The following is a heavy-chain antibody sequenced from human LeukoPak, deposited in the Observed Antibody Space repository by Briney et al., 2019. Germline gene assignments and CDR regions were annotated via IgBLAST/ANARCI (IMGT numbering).Heavy chain of an antibody. CDR1: GFTFSNYD. CDR3: TRDPGGRDFWSGLDP. J-gene: IGHJ5*02. D-gene: IGHD3-3*01. V-gene: IGHV3-49*04. Sequence: PGGSLRLSCAASGFTFSNYDMNWVRQAPGKGLEWVGFITSKAYGGTTEYAASVKGRFTISRDDSKSIAYLQMNSLKTEDTAAYYCTRDPGGRDFWSGLDPWGQGTLVTVSS. CDR2: ITSKAYGGTT.